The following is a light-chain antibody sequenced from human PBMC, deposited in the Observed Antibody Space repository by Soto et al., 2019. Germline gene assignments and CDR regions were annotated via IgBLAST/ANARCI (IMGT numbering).Light chain of an antibody. J-gene: IGKJ1*01. CDR2: GAS. CDR1: LTVATN. Sequence: TVMTQSPATLSMSAGDRAALSCRASLTVATNMAWYQQKPGQAPRLLIYGASIRATGVPATLAGSGSGTEFTLTITNLQSEDFAVYYCHQYNTGPQTFGRGTRVEV. CDR3: HQYNTGPQT. V-gene: IGKV3-15*01.